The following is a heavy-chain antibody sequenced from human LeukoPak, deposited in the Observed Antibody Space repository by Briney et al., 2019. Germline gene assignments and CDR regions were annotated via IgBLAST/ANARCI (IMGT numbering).Heavy chain of an antibody. Sequence: SGGSLRLSCAASGFTFSSYAMSWVRQAPGKGLEWVSAISGSGGSTYYADSVKGRFTISRDNSKNTLYLQMNSLRAEDTAVYYCAKRRRYCSGGSCNEYYYFDYWGQGTLVTVSS. CDR3: AKRRRYCSGGSCNEYYYFDY. J-gene: IGHJ4*02. CDR2: ISGSGGST. CDR1: GFTFSSYA. D-gene: IGHD2-15*01. V-gene: IGHV3-23*01.